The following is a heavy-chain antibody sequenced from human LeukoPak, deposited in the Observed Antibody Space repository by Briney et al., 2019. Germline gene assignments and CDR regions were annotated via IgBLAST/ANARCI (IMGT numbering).Heavy chain of an antibody. J-gene: IGHJ4*02. CDR3: ARDRKNYYDSSGYSDFDY. Sequence: SVKVSCKASGGTLSSYAISWVRQAPGQGLEWMGGIIPIFGTANYAQKFQGRVTITADESTSTAYMELSSLRSEDTAVYYCARDRKNYYDSSGYSDFDYWGQGTLVTVSS. CDR1: GGTLSSYA. D-gene: IGHD3-22*01. CDR2: IIPIFGTA. V-gene: IGHV1-69*01.